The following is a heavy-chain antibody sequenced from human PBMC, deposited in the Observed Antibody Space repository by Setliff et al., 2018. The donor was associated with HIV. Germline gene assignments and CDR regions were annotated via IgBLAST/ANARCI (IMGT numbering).Heavy chain of an antibody. D-gene: IGHD6-13*01. CDR2: IYYSGST. CDR3: ARGIAAAEGYFDY. CDR1: GGSISSYY. J-gene: IGHJ4*02. Sequence: PSETLSLTCTVSGGSISSYYWSWIRQPPGKGLEWIGYIYYSGSTNYNPSLKRRVTISVDTSKNQFSLKLSSVTAADTAVYYCARGIAAAEGYFDYWGQGTLVTVSS. V-gene: IGHV4-59*12.